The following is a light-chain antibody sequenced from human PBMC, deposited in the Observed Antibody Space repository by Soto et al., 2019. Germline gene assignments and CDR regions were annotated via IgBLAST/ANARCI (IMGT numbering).Light chain of an antibody. V-gene: IGKV3-15*01. CDR1: QSVSSN. CDR2: GAS. CDR3: QQYNNWPPIT. Sequence: EIVMTQSPATLSVSPGERANLSCRASQSVSSNLVWYQQKPGQAPRLLIYGASTRATGIPARFSGSVSGTEFTLSISSLQSEDFAVYYCQQYNNWPPITFGQGTRLEI. J-gene: IGKJ5*01.